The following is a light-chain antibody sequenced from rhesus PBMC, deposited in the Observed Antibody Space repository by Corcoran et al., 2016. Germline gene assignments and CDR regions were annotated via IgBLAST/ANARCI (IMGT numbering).Light chain of an antibody. CDR3: YQHSSGLT. CDR1: QSVSSY. V-gene: IGKV3-10*01. CDR2: NAS. Sequence: QVILTQSPATLSLSPGERATLSCRASQSVSSYVAWYQQKPGQAPRLLIYNASSRATGIPDRVSGSGSGTDFTLTISSLEPEDVGVYHCYQHSSGLTFGGGTKVEIK. J-gene: IGKJ4*01.